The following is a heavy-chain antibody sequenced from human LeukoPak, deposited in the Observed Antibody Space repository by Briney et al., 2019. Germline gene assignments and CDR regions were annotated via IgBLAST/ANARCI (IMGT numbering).Heavy chain of an antibody. CDR3: AREDHSSGYAGAIGFDP. V-gene: IGHV3-30*04. CDR2: ISSDGSDK. Sequence: PGGSLRLSCAASGFTFSSYAMHWVRQAPGKGLEWVAGISSDGSDKHYPDSVKGRLTISRDNSKDTVFLQMNSLRFEDTAVFYCAREDHSSGYAGAIGFDPWGQGTLVTVSS. D-gene: IGHD3-22*01. J-gene: IGHJ5*02. CDR1: GFTFSSYA.